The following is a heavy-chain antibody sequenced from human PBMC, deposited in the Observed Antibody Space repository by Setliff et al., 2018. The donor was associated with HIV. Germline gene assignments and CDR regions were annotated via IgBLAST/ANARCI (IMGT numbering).Heavy chain of an antibody. D-gene: IGHD4-17*01. CDR1: GGTFSSHA. CDR2: IIPIVDKT. J-gene: IGHJ3*02. CDR3: AREPDYGIRDAFDI. V-gene: IGHV1-69*10. Sequence: GASVKVSCKASGGTFSSHAINWVRQAPGQGLEWMGGIIPIVDKTNYAQKSQGRVAITADKSTITAYMELSGLRSEDTAVYYCAREPDYGIRDAFDIWGQGTMVTVSS.